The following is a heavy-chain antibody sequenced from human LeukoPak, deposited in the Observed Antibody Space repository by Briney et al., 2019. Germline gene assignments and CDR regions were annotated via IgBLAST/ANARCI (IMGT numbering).Heavy chain of an antibody. CDR2: IYYSGST. D-gene: IGHD5-12*01. CDR3: ARGGPKGGYSF. CDR1: GGSISSYY. Sequence: SETLSLTCTVSGGSISSYYWSWIRQPPGKGLEWIGYIYYSGSTNYNPSLKSRVTISVDTSKNQFSLKLSSVTAADTAVYYCARGGPKGGYSFWGQGTLVTVSS. J-gene: IGHJ4*02. V-gene: IGHV4-59*01.